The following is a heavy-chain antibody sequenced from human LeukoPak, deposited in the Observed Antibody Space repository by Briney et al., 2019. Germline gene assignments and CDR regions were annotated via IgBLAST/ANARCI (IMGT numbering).Heavy chain of an antibody. CDR3: ARGSSDSSGFDFDY. V-gene: IGHV4-34*01. CDR1: GGSFSGYY. D-gene: IGHD6-19*01. Sequence: SETLSLTCAVYGGSFSGYYWSWIRQPPGKGLEWIGEINHSGSTNYNPSLKSRVTISVDTSKNQFSLKLSSVTAADTAVYYCARGSSDSSGFDFDYWGQGTLVTVSS. CDR2: INHSGST. J-gene: IGHJ4*02.